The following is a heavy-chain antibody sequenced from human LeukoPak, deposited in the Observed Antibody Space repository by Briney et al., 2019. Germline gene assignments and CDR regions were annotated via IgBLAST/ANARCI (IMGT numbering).Heavy chain of an antibody. CDR1: GGSLSISTYY. Sequence: SETLSLTCTVSGGSLSISTYYWGWIRQPPGKGLEWIGNIYYSASTYYNPSLKSRVTISVDTSKNQFSLRLSSVTVADTAVYYCARLGTEYDSSGYSIGWFDPWGQGTLVTVSS. D-gene: IGHD3-22*01. CDR2: IYYSAST. J-gene: IGHJ5*02. V-gene: IGHV4-39*01. CDR3: ARLGTEYDSSGYSIGWFDP.